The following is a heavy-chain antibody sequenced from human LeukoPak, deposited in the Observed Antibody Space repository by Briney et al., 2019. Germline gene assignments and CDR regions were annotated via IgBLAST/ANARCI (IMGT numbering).Heavy chain of an antibody. Sequence: PSETLSLTCTVSGGSISIYYWSWIRQPAGKGLEWIGRIDTSGITNYNPSLKSRVSMSVDTSKNQFSLRLSSVTAADTAVYYCARVGDYALKDWGQGTPVTVSS. CDR2: IDTSGIT. D-gene: IGHD3-16*01. CDR1: GGSISIYY. CDR3: ARVGDYALKD. J-gene: IGHJ4*02. V-gene: IGHV4-4*07.